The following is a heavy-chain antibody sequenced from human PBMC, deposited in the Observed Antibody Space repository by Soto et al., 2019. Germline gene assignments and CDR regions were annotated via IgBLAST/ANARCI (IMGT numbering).Heavy chain of an antibody. D-gene: IGHD3-22*01. V-gene: IGHV4-39*01. CDR3: ARHAHYDSSGYYYYYYGMDV. CDR2: IYYSGNT. Sequence: QLQLQESGPGLVKPSETLSLTCTVSGGSISSSSHYWGWIRQPPGKGLEWIGSIYYSGNTYYNPSLKSRVTMSVDMSKNQFSLKLSSVNAADTAVYYCARHAHYDSSGYYYYYYGMDVWGPGTTVTVS. CDR1: GGSISSSSHY. J-gene: IGHJ6*02.